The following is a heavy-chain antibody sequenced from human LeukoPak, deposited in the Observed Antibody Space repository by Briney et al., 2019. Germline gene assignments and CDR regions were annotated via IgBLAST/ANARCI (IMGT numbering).Heavy chain of an antibody. V-gene: IGHV3-23*01. CDR2: ISGSGDDT. CDR1: GFPFSSYA. D-gene: IGHD5-18*01. J-gene: IGHJ4*02. CDR3: AKDPLNTLMVSPTFDY. Sequence: GGSLRLSCVVSGFPFSSYAMSWVRQAPGKGLEWVSGISGSGDDTYYAASVKGRFIVSRDTSKNTLYLQMNSLRAEDTAIYYCAKDPLNTLMVSPTFDYWGQGTLVTVSS.